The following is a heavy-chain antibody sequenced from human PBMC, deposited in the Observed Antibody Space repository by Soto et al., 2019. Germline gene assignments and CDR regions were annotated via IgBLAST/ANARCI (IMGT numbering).Heavy chain of an antibody. Sequence: EVQLVESGGGLVQPGGSLRLSCAASGFTFSSYSMNWVRQAPGKGLEWVSYISSSSRTTYYADSVKGRFTISRDNAKNSLYLQMTSLRAEDSAVYYCARDGLGARAVTDYWGQGTLVTVSS. CDR3: ARDGLGARAVTDY. V-gene: IGHV3-48*01. J-gene: IGHJ4*02. CDR1: GFTFSSYS. D-gene: IGHD3-16*01. CDR2: ISSSSRTT.